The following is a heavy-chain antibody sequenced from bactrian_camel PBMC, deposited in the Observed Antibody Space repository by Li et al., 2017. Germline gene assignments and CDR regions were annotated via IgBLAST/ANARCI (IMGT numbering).Heavy chain of an antibody. J-gene: IGHJ4*01. D-gene: IGHD4*01. CDR3: AAAESGAPACYYTDFMVISEYNY. CDR1: GDTSRRYD. V-gene: IGHV3S53*01. Sequence: HVQLVESGGGSVQPGGSLRLACVASGDTSRRYDMGWFRQAPGKEREGVAIIDEDGNTMYSDSVKGRFTISKDNAKNTLYLQMNNLRPEDTAMYYCAAAESGAPACYYTDFMVISEYNYWGQGTQVTVS. CDR2: IDEDGNT.